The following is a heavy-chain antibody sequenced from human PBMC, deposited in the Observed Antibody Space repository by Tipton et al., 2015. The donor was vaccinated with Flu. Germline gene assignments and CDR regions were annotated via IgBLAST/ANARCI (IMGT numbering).Heavy chain of an antibody. D-gene: IGHD3-10*01. Sequence: TLSLTCAVYGGSFSGYYWSWIRQPPGKGLEWIGEINQSGSTNYNPSLKSRVTISVDTSKNQFSLKLSSVTAADTAVYYCAREGGGVRGVPFDYGGQGPLVPVSS. CDR3: AREGGGVRGVPFDY. CDR2: INQSGST. V-gene: IGHV4-34*01. J-gene: IGHJ4*02. CDR1: GGSFSGYY.